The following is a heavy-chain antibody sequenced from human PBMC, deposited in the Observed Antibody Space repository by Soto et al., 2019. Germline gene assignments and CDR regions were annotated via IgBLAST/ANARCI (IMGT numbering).Heavy chain of an antibody. Sequence: GGSQRVSFAPSGFAFTSYGMHWARQAPGKVLDGVPAISHDGNNKYYADSVKGRCTISRDNSKNTLFLQMSSLGVEDTAVFYCAKGLEVGVLHYGMNAWGQGTTVTVSS. CDR2: ISHDGNNK. CDR3: AKGLEVGVLHYGMNA. J-gene: IGHJ6*02. D-gene: IGHD2-15*01. V-gene: IGHV3-30*18. CDR1: GFAFTSYG.